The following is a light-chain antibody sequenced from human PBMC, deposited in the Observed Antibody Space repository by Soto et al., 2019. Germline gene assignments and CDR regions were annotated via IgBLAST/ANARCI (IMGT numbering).Light chain of an antibody. V-gene: IGKV3-20*01. Sequence: EIVLTQSPGTLSLSPGDRATLSCRASQSVSTSYLAWYQQKPGQAPRLIIYGASSRATGIPDRFSGSGSGTDFSLTITRLEPEDFAVYYCQQYAGLPYTFGQGTKLEIK. J-gene: IGKJ2*01. CDR2: GAS. CDR1: QSVSTSY. CDR3: QQYAGLPYT.